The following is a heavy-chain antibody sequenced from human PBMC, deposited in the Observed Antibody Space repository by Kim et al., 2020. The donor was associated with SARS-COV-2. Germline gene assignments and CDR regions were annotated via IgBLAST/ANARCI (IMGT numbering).Heavy chain of an antibody. J-gene: IGHJ6*02. CDR2: IKSKTDGGTT. D-gene: IGHD2-2*01. V-gene: IGHV3-15*01. Sequence: GGSLRLSCAASGFTFSNAWMSWVRQAPGKGLEWVGRIKSKTDGGTTDYAAPVKGRFTISRDDSKNTLYLQMNSLKTEDTAVYYCTTDRSRDIVVVPAAIYYYGMDVWGQGTTVTVSS. CDR3: TTDRSRDIVVVPAAIYYYGMDV. CDR1: GFTFSNAW.